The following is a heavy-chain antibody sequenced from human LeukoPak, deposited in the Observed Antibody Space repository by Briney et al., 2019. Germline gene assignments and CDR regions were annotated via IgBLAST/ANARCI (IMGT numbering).Heavy chain of an antibody. CDR1: GGSFSGYY. CDR2: IYSSGST. Sequence: SETLSLTCAVYGGSFSGYYWTWIRQPAGKGLEWIGRIYSSGSTTYNPSLKSRVTISVDTSKNQFSLKLSSVTAADTAVYYCARANSGWSINFDYWDQGTLVTVSS. CDR3: ARANSGWSINFDY. V-gene: IGHV4-59*10. J-gene: IGHJ4*02. D-gene: IGHD6-19*01.